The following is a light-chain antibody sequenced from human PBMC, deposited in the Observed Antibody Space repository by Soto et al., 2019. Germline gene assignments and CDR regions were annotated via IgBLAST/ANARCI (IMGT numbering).Light chain of an antibody. J-gene: IGKJ4*01. CDR1: QSVSTF. V-gene: IGKV3-11*01. CDR2: NAS. Sequence: EIVMTQSPATLSVSPGERATLSCRASQSVSTFLAWFQQKPGQPPRLLIYNASNRTTGIPARFSGSGSGTDFTLTISRLEPEDFAVYYCQQFSSYPLTFGGGTKVDIK. CDR3: QQFSSYPLT.